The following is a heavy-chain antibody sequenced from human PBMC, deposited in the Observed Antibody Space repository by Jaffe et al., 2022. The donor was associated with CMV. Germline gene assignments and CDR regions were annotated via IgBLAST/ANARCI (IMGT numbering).Heavy chain of an antibody. D-gene: IGHD3-16*02. V-gene: IGHV3-7*03. CDR2: IKQDGSEK. CDR3: ARVPGINYVWGSYRSEYYFDY. Sequence: EVQLVESGGGLVQPGGSLRLSCAASGFTFSSYWMSWVRQAPGKGLEWVANIKQDGSEKYYVDSVKGRFTISRDNAKNSLYLQMNSLRAEDTAVYYCARVPGINYVWGSYRSEYYFDYWGQGTLVTVSS. J-gene: IGHJ4*02. CDR1: GFTFSSYW.